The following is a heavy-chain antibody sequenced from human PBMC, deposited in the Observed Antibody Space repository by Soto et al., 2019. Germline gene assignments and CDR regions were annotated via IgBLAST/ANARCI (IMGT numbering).Heavy chain of an antibody. Sequence: GGSLRLSWAASGFTFSSYAMSLVRQAPGKGLEWVSAISGSGGSTYYADSVKGRFTISRDNSKNTLYLQMNSLRAEDTAVYYCAKRPAVAGLYFDYWGQGTLVTVSS. CDR1: GFTFSSYA. CDR2: ISGSGGST. CDR3: AKRPAVAGLYFDY. V-gene: IGHV3-23*01. D-gene: IGHD6-19*01. J-gene: IGHJ4*02.